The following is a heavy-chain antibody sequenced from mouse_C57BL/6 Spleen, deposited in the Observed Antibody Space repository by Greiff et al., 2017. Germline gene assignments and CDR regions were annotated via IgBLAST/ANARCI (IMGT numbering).Heavy chain of an antibody. CDR3: ARSYDGYYKGYFDY. J-gene: IGHJ2*01. CDR1: GYAFSSSW. CDR2: IYPGDGDT. Sequence: QVQLQQSGPELVKPGASVKISCKASGYAFSSSWMNWVKQRPGKGLEWIGRIYPGDGDTNYNGKFKGKATLTADKSSSTAYMQLSSLTSEDSAVYFCARSYDGYYKGYFDYWGQGTTLTVSS. D-gene: IGHD2-3*01. V-gene: IGHV1-82*01.